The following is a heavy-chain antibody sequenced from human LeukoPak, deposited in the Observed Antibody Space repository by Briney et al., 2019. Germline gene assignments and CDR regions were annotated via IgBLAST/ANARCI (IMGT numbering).Heavy chain of an antibody. CDR3: ARGSTHYDVLTGYHYYFDY. D-gene: IGHD3-9*01. CDR2: INWNGDNT. CDR1: GFSVSSNY. Sequence: PGGSLRLSCAASGFSVSSNYMSWVRQAPGKGLEWVSGINWNGDNTNYADPLKRRFTISRDNAKNSLYLQMNSLRAEDTALYYCARGSTHYDVLTGYHYYFDYWGQGTLVTVSS. V-gene: IGHV3-20*04. J-gene: IGHJ4*02.